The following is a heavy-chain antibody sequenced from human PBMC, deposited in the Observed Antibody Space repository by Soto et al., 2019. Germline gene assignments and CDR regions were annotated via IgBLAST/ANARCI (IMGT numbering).Heavy chain of an antibody. J-gene: IGHJ6*02. CDR3: ASRYCGGDCYYYYYGMDV. CDR2: IIPIFGTA. D-gene: IGHD2-21*02. V-gene: IGHV1-69*12. Sequence: QVQLVQSGAEVKKPGSSVKVSCKASGGTFSSYAISWVRQAPGQGLEWMGGIIPIFGTANYAQKFQGRVTITADESTSTAYMVLSSLRSEDTAVYYCASRYCGGDCYYYYYGMDVWGQGTTVTVSS. CDR1: GGTFSSYA.